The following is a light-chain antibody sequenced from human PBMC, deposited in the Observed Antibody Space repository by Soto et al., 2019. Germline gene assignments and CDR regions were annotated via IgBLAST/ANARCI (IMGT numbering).Light chain of an antibody. V-gene: IGLV2-23*01. Sequence: QSALTQPASVSGSPGQSITISCTGSSSDVLSYGVVSWYQHHPGKAPKLIIYEGNKRPSGVSNRFSGPRSGNMASLTISGLQAEDEADYYCCSYVHSNNWVFGGGTKLTVL. CDR1: SSDVLSYGV. CDR2: EGN. J-gene: IGLJ3*02. CDR3: CSYVHSNNWV.